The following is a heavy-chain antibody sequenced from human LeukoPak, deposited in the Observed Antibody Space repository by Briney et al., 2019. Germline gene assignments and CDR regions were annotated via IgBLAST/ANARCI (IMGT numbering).Heavy chain of an antibody. J-gene: IGHJ4*02. CDR3: ARRCVTVTTVLDFDY. CDR1: GESFSGYY. CDR2: INHSGST. V-gene: IGHV4-34*01. Sequence: SETLLLTCAVHGESFSGYYWSWIRQPPGKGLEWIGEINHSGSTNYNPSLKSRVTISVDTSKNQFSLKLSSVTAADTAVYYCARRCVTVTTVLDFDYWGQGTLVTVSS. D-gene: IGHD4-17*01.